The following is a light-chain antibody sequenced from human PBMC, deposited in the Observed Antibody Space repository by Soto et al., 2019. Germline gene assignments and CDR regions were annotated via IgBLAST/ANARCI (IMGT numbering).Light chain of an antibody. J-gene: IGKJ2*01. CDR3: QHYNNWPHT. Sequence: ERVMTQSPATLSLSPGDTATLSCRASQSVNSHLAWFQQKPGQAPSLLIHGASTRAAGIPARFSGSGSGTEFTLTISSLQSEDAAVYYCQHYNNWPHTFGQGTNLEIK. CDR2: GAS. CDR1: QSVNSH. V-gene: IGKV3-15*01.